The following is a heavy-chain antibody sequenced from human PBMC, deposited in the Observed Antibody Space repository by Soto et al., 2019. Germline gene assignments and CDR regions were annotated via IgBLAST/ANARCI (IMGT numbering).Heavy chain of an antibody. CDR3: ARLYSSGWYYFDY. J-gene: IGHJ4*02. D-gene: IGHD6-19*01. Sequence: QVQLVESGGGVVQPGMSLRLSCAASGFTFSNYGMHWVRQAPGKGLEWVAVIWYDGTNKYYADSVKGRFTISRDNSKNPLYLQMNSLRVEDTAIYYCARLYSSGWYYFDYWGQGTLVTVSS. V-gene: IGHV3-33*01. CDR1: GFTFSNYG. CDR2: IWYDGTNK.